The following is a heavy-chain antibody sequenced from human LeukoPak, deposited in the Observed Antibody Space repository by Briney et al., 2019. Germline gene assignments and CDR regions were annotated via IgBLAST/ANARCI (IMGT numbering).Heavy chain of an antibody. Sequence: RGGSLRLSCAASGFTFSSYAMHWARQAPGKGLEWVAVISYDGSNKYYADSVKGRFTISRDNSKNTLYLQMNSLRAEDTAVYYCAREQLAYFDYWGQGTLVTVSS. V-gene: IGHV3-30-3*01. CDR2: ISYDGSNK. CDR3: AREQLAYFDY. CDR1: GFTFSSYA. J-gene: IGHJ4*02. D-gene: IGHD6-6*01.